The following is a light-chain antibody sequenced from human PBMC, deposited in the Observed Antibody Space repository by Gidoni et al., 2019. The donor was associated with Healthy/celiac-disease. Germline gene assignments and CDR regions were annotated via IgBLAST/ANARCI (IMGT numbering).Light chain of an antibody. J-gene: IGKJ1*01. V-gene: IGKV1-5*03. CDR3: QQYNSWWWT. Sequence: DIQMTQSPSTLSASVGDRVTITCRASQSISSWLAWYQQKPGKAPKLLIYKASSLESGVPSRFSGSGSGTEFTLTISSLQPDDFATYYCQQYNSWWWTFXQXTKVEIK. CDR2: KAS. CDR1: QSISSW.